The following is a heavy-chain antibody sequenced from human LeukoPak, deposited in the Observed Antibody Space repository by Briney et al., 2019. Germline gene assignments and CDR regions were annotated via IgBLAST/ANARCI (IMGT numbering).Heavy chain of an antibody. J-gene: IGHJ6*03. D-gene: IGHD1-14*01. V-gene: IGHV1-2*02. CDR2: INPNSGGT. CDR3: ARVNRNYYYYYMDA. Sequence: ASVKVSCKASGYTFTGYYMHWVRQAPGQGLEWMGWINPNSGGTNYAQKFQGRVTMTRDTSISTAYMELSRLRSDDTAVYYCARVNRNYYYYYMDAWGKGTTVTVSS. CDR1: GYTFTGYY.